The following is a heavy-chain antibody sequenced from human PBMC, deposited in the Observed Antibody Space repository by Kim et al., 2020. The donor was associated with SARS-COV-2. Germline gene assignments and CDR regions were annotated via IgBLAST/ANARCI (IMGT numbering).Heavy chain of an antibody. Sequence: GGSLRLSCAASGFTFDDYTMHWVRQAPGKGLEWVSLISWDGGSTYYADSVKGRFTISRDNSKNSLYLQMNSLRTEDTALYYCAKAAAAGPEWYYFDYWGQGTLVTVSS. CDR2: ISWDGGST. J-gene: IGHJ4*02. V-gene: IGHV3-43*01. CDR3: AKAAAAGPEWYYFDY. CDR1: GFTFDDYT. D-gene: IGHD6-13*01.